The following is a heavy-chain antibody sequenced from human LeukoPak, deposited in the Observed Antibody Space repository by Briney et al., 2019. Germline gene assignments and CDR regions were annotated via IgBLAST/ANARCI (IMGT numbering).Heavy chain of an antibody. V-gene: IGHV3-33*01. CDR2: IWYDGSNK. CDR3: ARDLGDCGGSCSTTGFDY. J-gene: IGHJ4*02. CDR1: GFTFSSYG. Sequence: PGGSLRLSCAASGFTFSSYGMHWVRQAPGKGLEWVAVIWYDGSNKYYADSVKGRFTISRDNSKNTLYLQMNSLRAEDTAVYYCARDLGDCGGSCSTTGFDYWGQGTLVTVSS. D-gene: IGHD2-15*01.